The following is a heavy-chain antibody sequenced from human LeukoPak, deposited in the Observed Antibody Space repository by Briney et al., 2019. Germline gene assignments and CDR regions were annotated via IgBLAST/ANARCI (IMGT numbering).Heavy chain of an antibody. CDR3: ARDRNPRYYYDSSGYHDY. CDR1: GYTFTGYY. D-gene: IGHD3-22*01. V-gene: IGHV1-2*02. J-gene: IGHJ4*02. CDR2: INPNSGGT. Sequence: ASVKVSCKASGYTFTGYYMHWVRQAPGQGLEWMGWINPNSGGTNYAQKFQGRVTMTRDTSISTAYVELSRLRSDDTAVYYCARDRNPRYYYDSSGYHDYWGQGTLVTVSS.